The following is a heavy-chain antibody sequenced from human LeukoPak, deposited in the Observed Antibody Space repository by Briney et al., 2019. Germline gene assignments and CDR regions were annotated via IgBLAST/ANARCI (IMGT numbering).Heavy chain of an antibody. Sequence: SETLSLTCSVSGGSISSSSYYWGWIRQPPGKGLEWIWSIYYSVSTYYNPSLESRLTISVDTSKNQFSLKLSSVTAADTAVYYCASASYYGSGTYYYYYYMDVWGNGTTVTVSS. J-gene: IGHJ6*03. CDR1: GGSISSSSYY. V-gene: IGHV4-39*01. CDR3: ASASYYGSGTYYYYYYMDV. CDR2: IYYSVST. D-gene: IGHD3-10*01.